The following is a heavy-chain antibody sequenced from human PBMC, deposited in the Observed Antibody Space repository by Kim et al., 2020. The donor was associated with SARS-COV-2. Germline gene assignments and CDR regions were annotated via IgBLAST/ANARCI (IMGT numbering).Heavy chain of an antibody. Sequence: GGSLRLSCAASGFTFSSYAMSWVRQAPGKGLEWVSAISGSGGSTYYADSVKGRFTISRDNSKNTLYLQMNSLRAEDTAVYYCAKDGFMDSSGYHIDYWGQGTLVTVSS. CDR2: ISGSGGST. V-gene: IGHV3-23*01. J-gene: IGHJ4*02. CDR1: GFTFSSYA. D-gene: IGHD3-22*01. CDR3: AKDGFMDSSGYHIDY.